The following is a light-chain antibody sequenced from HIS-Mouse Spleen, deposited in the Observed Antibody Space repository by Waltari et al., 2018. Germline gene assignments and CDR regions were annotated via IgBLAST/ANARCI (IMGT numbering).Light chain of an antibody. V-gene: IGLV2-11*01. Sequence: QSALTQPRSVSGSPGQSVTTSCTGPSSDVGGYNYVSWYHQHPGKAPKLMIYDVSKRPSGVPDRFSGSKSGNTASLTISGLQAEDEADYYCCSYAGSYTYVFGTGTKVTVL. CDR3: CSYAGSYTYV. J-gene: IGLJ1*01. CDR1: SSDVGGYNY. CDR2: DVS.